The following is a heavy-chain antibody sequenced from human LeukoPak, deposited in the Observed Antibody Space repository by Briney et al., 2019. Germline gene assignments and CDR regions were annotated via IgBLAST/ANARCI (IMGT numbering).Heavy chain of an antibody. CDR1: GFSFSSYG. Sequence: GGSLRLSCAASGFSFSSYGIHWVRQAPGKGLEWVTLIWYDGSRKYYADSVKGRFTISRDNSKNTLYLQMNSLRAEDTAVYYCARDVLRFLEWLPPYYYYGMDVWGQGTTVTVSS. D-gene: IGHD3-3*01. V-gene: IGHV3-33*01. CDR3: ARDVLRFLEWLPPYYYYGMDV. J-gene: IGHJ6*02. CDR2: IWYDGSRK.